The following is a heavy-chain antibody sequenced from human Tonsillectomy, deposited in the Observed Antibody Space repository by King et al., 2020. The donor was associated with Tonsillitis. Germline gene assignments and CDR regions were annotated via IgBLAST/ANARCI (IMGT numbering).Heavy chain of an antibody. D-gene: IGHD3-22*01. CDR1: GFTFSYSG. CDR2: IWYDGNKK. Sequence: VQLVESGGGVVQPGRSLRLSCAASGFTFSYSGMHWVRQAPGKGLEWVAVIWYDGNKKYYADSVKGRFTISRDNSRNTLYLQMNSLRAEDTAVYYCARAVGEYSYDTSGSYLDSWGQGTLVTVSS. V-gene: IGHV3-33*08. CDR3: ARAVGEYSYDTSGSYLDS. J-gene: IGHJ4*02.